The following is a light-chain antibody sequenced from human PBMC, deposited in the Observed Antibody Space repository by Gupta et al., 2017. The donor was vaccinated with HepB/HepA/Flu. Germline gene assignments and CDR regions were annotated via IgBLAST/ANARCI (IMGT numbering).Light chain of an antibody. J-gene: IGLJ2*01. CDR1: SSDVGGYNY. CDR3: SSYTSSSTRPVV. Sequence: QPALTQPASVSGSPGQSITISCSGTSSDVGGYNYVSWYQQHPGKAPKLMIYDVSNRPSGVSNRFSGSKSGNTASLTISGLQAEDEADYYCSSYTSSSTRPVVFGGGTKLTVL. V-gene: IGLV2-14*03. CDR2: DVS.